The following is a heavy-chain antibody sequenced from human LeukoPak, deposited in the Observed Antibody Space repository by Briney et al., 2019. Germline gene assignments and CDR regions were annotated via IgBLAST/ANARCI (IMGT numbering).Heavy chain of an antibody. CDR3: ARVPLLLSPGDYAWFDP. CDR2: IIPIFGIA. CDR1: GGTFSSYA. Sequence: SVKVSCKASGGTFSSYAISWVRQAPGQGLEWMGRIIPIFGIANYAQKFQGRVTITADKSTSTANMELSSLRSEDTAVYYCARVPLLLSPGDYAWFDPWGQGTLVTVSS. J-gene: IGHJ5*02. V-gene: IGHV1-69*04. D-gene: IGHD4-17*01.